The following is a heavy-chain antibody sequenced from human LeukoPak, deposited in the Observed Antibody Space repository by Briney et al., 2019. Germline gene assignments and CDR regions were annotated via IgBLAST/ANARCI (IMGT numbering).Heavy chain of an antibody. J-gene: IGHJ4*02. Sequence: ASVKVSCKASGGTFSSYAISWVRQAPGQGLEWMGRIIPILGIANYAQKFQGRVTITADKSTSTAYMELSSLRSEDTAVYYCARRRYRRGYSGYHTLAGFDYWGQGTLVTVSS. CDR1: GGTFSSYA. D-gene: IGHD5-12*01. CDR2: IIPILGIA. CDR3: ARRRYRRGYSGYHTLAGFDY. V-gene: IGHV1-69*04.